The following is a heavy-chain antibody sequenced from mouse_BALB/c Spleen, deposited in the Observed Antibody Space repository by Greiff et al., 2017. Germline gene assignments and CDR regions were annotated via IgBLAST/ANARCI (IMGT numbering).Heavy chain of an antibody. CDR2: ISNGGGST. Sequence: LQQSGGGLVQPGGSLKLSCAASGFTFSSYTMSWVRQTPEKRLEWVAYISNGGGSTYYPDTVKGRFTISRDNAKNTLYLQMSSLKSEDTAMYYFARGELGGLDYWGQGTTLTVSS. CDR1: GFTFSSYT. V-gene: IGHV5-12-2*01. J-gene: IGHJ2*01. CDR3: ARGELGGLDY. D-gene: IGHD3-3*01.